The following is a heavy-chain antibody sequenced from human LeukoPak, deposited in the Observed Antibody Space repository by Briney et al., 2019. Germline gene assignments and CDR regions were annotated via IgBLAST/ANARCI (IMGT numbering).Heavy chain of an antibody. D-gene: IGHD3-10*01. V-gene: IGHV3-23*01. Sequence: EGSLRLSCAASGFTFSSYAMSWVRQAPGKGLEWVSAISGSGGSTYYADSVKGRFTISRDNSKNTLYLQMNSLRAEDTAVYYCAKSRERLLWFGELLSDFDYWGQGTLVTVSS. CDR1: GFTFSSYA. CDR3: AKSRERLLWFGELLSDFDY. J-gene: IGHJ4*02. CDR2: ISGSGGST.